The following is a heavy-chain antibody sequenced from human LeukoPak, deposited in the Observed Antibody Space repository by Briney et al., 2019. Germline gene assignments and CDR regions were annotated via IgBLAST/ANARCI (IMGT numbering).Heavy chain of an antibody. CDR2: IRSKTDGGAS. J-gene: IGHJ3*02. CDR1: GFTFSKVW. Sequence: GGSLRLSCAASGFTFSKVWMTWVRQAPGKGLEWVGRIRSKTDGGASEYAAPVKGRFSISRDDSNNTLYLEMNSLKTEDTAVYYCTTDLNQLDSGPDAFDIWGQGTMVTVSS. CDR3: TTDLNQLDSGPDAFDI. D-gene: IGHD1-1*01. V-gene: IGHV3-15*01.